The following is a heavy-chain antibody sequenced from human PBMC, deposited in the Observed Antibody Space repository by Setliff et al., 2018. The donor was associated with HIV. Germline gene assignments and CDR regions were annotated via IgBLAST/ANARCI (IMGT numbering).Heavy chain of an antibody. CDR2: VSHTGST. D-gene: IGHD5-18*01. V-gene: IGHV4-34*01. CDR1: GGSLSGFY. Sequence: PSETLSLTCAVYGGSLSGFYWRWIRQHPGEGLEWIGDVSHTGSTNYNPSLKSRITITADTPKNQFSLKLSAVTAADTAAYYCAGRTGIQLSALALFDYWGQGTLVTVSS. J-gene: IGHJ4*02. CDR3: AGRTGIQLSALALFDY.